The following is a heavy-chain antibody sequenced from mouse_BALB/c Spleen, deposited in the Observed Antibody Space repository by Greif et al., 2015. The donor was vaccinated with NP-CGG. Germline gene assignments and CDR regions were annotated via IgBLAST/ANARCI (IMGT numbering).Heavy chain of an antibody. D-gene: IGHD2-3*01. J-gene: IGHJ4*01. CDR2: ILPGSGST. CDR3: ASRTPDGYYGAMDY. Sequence: VQLVESGAELMKPGASVKISCKATGYTFSSYWIEWVKQRPGHGLEWIGEILPGSGSTNYNEKFKGKATFTADTSSNTAYMQLSSLTSEDSAVYYCASRTPDGYYGAMDYWGQGTSVTVSS. CDR1: GYTFSSYW. V-gene: IGHV1-9*01.